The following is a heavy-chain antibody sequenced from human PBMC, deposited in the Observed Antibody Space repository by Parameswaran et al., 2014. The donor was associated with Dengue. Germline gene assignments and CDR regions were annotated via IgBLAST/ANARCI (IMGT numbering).Heavy chain of an antibody. CDR2: ISAYNGNT. CDR3: ARDSAVADPSPSFDY. Sequence: WVRQAPGQGLEWMGWISAYNGNTNYAQKLQGRVTMTTDTSTSTAYMELRSLRSDDTAVYYCARDSAVADPSPSFDYWGQGTLVTVSS. D-gene: IGHD6-19*01. V-gene: IGHV1-18*01. J-gene: IGHJ4*02.